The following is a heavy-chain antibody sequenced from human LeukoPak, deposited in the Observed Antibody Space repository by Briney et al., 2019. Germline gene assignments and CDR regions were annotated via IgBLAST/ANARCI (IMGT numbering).Heavy chain of an antibody. J-gene: IGHJ4*02. CDR1: GLTFSSYG. V-gene: IGHV3-23*01. CDR2: ISGSGGST. Sequence: PGGSLRLSCAASGLTFSSYGMSWVRQAPGKGLEWVSAISGSGGSTYYADSVKGRFTISRDNSKNTLYLQMNSLRAEDTAVYYCAKDYVGDHYYDSSGYFFDYWGQGTLVTVSS. D-gene: IGHD3-22*01. CDR3: AKDYVGDHYYDSSGYFFDY.